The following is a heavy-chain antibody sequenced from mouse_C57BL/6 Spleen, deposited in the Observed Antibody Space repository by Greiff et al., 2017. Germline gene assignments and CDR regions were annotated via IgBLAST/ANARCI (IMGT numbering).Heavy chain of an antibody. CDR3: ARSGGYSAMDY. Sequence: QVQLQQSGAELVKPGASVKLSCKASGYTFTSYWMQWVKQRPGQGLEWIGEIDPSDSYTNYNQKFKGKATLTIDTSSATAYMQLSSLTSEDSAVYYCARSGGYSAMDYWGKGTSVTVSS. CDR1: GYTFTSYW. J-gene: IGHJ4*01. CDR2: IDPSDSYT. V-gene: IGHV1-50*01.